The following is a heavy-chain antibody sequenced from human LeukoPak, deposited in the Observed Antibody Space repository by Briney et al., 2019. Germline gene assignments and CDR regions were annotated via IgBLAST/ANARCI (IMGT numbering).Heavy chain of an antibody. CDR2: IFYDDRA. J-gene: IGHJ5*02. CDR3: AREFYYGPGNYYGDWFDT. Sequence: PSETLSLTCTVSGASINTPNYYWGWVRQPPGKGLEWIASIFYDDRAYYNPSLKSRLALSIDTSKNQFSLNLTSVTAADTAVYFCAREFYYGPGNYYGDWFDTWGPGTRVTVSS. CDR1: GASINTPNYY. D-gene: IGHD3-10*01. V-gene: IGHV4-39*07.